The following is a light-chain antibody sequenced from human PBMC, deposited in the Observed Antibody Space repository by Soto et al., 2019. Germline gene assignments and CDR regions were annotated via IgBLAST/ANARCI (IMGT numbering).Light chain of an antibody. CDR2: CAS. Sequence: EIVLTQSPGTLSLSPGERATLSCRASQNLISDYLAWYQQKPGQAPRLLIYCASRRATGIPDRFSGSGSGTDFTLNISRLEPEDSAVYYCQQYGRSPTWTFGQGTKVEIK. V-gene: IGKV3-20*01. J-gene: IGKJ1*01. CDR3: QQYGRSPTWT. CDR1: QNLISDY.